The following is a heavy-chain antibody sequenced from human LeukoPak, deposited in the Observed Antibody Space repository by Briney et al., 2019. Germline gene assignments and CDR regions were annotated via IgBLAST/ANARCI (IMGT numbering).Heavy chain of an antibody. J-gene: IGHJ4*02. CDR1: GYPFTIYN. D-gene: IGHD4-17*01. CDR2: INPSGGST. V-gene: IGHV1-46*01. Sequence: ASVNVSCKASGYPFTIYNMHWVRHAPGQGLEWMGIINPSGGSTSYAQKFQGRVTMTRDTSTSTVYMELSSLRSEDTAVYYCARSYGDFDYWGQGTLVTVSS. CDR3: ARSYGDFDY.